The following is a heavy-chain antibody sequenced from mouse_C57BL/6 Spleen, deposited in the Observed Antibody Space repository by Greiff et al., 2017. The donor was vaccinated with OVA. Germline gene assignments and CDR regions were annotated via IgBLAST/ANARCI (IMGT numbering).Heavy chain of an antibody. CDR1: GYTFTSYW. CDR3: ARSGGYYHGWFAY. D-gene: IGHD2-3*01. J-gene: IGHJ3*01. V-gene: IGHV1-61*01. Sequence: VQLQQPGAELVRPGSSVKLSSKASGYTFTSYWMDWVKQRPGQGLEWIGNIYPSDSETHYNQKFKDKATLTVDKSSSTAYMQLSSLTSEDSAVYYCARSGGYYHGWFAYWGQGTLVTVSA. CDR2: IYPSDSET.